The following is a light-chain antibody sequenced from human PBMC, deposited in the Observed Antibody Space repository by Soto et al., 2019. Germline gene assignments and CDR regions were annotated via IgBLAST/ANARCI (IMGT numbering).Light chain of an antibody. CDR2: GTS. CDR3: QQYGSSPLT. CDR1: QRVSSNY. V-gene: IGKV3-20*01. Sequence: EIVLTQSPGTLSLSPGERATLSCRASQRVSSNYLAWYQQKPGQAPRLLIYGTSSRATDIPDRFSGSGSGTDFTLTISRLEPEDFAVYYCQQYGSSPLTFGGGTKVEIK. J-gene: IGKJ4*01.